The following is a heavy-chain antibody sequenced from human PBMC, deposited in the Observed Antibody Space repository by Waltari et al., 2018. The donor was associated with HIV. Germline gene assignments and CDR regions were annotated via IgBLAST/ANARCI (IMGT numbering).Heavy chain of an antibody. CDR3: ASGRWTTYAAL. J-gene: IGHJ4*02. D-gene: IGHD2-2*01. CDR2: VSYDGSSK. V-gene: IGHV3-30*03. CDR1: GFTFNDYV. Sequence: QVQLVESGGGVVKPGRSLRLSCAASGFTFNDYVFHWVRQAPDKGLEWVSVVSYDGSSKYYADSVRGRFTISRDNTKNAVYLQMNRLTEEDTAVYYCASGRWTTYAALWGRGALVTVSS.